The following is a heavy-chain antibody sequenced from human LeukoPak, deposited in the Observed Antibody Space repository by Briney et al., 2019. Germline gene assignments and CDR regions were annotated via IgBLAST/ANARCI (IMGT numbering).Heavy chain of an antibody. Sequence: SETLSLTCTVSGGSISSSSYYWGWIRQPPGKGLEWIGEINHSGSTNYNPSLKSRVTISVDTSKNQFSLKLSSVTAADTAVYYCARLGGVSYFTMVRGVITKRKNWFDPWGQGTLVTVSS. D-gene: IGHD3-10*01. J-gene: IGHJ5*02. V-gene: IGHV4-39*07. CDR2: INHSGST. CDR3: ARLGGVSYFTMVRGVITKRKNWFDP. CDR1: GGSISSSSYY.